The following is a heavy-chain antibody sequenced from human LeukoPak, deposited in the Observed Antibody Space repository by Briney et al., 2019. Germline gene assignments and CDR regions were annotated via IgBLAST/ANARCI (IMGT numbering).Heavy chain of an antibody. CDR2: FYYSGSN. J-gene: IGHJ4*02. CDR3: ARTAGWSYGFDY. CDR1: GGSTSSSSYY. Sequence: PSETLSLTCSVSGGSTSSSSYYWGWIRQPPGKGLEWIGSFYYSGSNYYNPSLKSRVTISADTSKNQFSLKLSSVTAADTAVYYCARTAGWSYGFDYWGQGTLVTVSS. V-gene: IGHV4-39*01. D-gene: IGHD5-18*01.